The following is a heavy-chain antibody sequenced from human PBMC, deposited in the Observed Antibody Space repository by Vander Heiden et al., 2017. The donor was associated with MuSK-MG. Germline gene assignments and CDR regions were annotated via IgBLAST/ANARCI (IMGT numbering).Heavy chain of an antibody. V-gene: IGHV3-30-3*01. Sequence: QVQLVESGGGVVQPGRSLRLSCAASGFTFSSSAMHWVRQAPGKGLEWVAVISYDGSNKYYADSVKGRFTISRDNSKNTLYLQMNSLRAEDTAVYYCARDRYDYIWGSYGYYFDYWGQGTLVTVSS. J-gene: IGHJ4*02. CDR2: ISYDGSNK. CDR1: GFTFSSSA. D-gene: IGHD3-16*01. CDR3: ARDRYDYIWGSYGYYFDY.